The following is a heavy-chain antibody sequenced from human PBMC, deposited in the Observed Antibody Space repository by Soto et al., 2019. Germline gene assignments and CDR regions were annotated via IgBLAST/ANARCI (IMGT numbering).Heavy chain of an antibody. Sequence: EIQLTESGGALVQPGGSLRLSCAASGFTFSGHWMHWVRQVPGKGLEWVSRINTDGGTSAYADSVRGRFTISRDNAKNTLYLQMNGLRAEEMAVYYCAREAGYCSRTSCYRRAFDTWGQGTTVSVSS. CDR3: AREAGYCSRTSCYRRAFDT. CDR2: INTDGGTS. CDR1: GFTFSGHW. D-gene: IGHD2-2*01. J-gene: IGHJ3*02. V-gene: IGHV3-74*03.